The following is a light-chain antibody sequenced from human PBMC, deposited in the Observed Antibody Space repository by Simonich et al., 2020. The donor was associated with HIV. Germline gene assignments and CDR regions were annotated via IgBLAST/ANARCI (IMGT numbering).Light chain of an antibody. CDR1: SSDVGSYNL. V-gene: IGLV2-14*02. Sequence: HSALTQPASVSGSPGQSITISCTGTSSDVGSYNLVSWYQQHPGKAPKLMIYEVSRRPSGVPDRFSGSKSGNTASLTISGLQAEDEADYYCSSYTSSSTWVFGGGTKLTVL. J-gene: IGLJ3*02. CDR2: EVS. CDR3: SSYTSSSTWV.